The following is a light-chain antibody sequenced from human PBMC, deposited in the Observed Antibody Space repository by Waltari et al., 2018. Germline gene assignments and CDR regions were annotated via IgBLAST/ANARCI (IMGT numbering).Light chain of an antibody. CDR1: QKISNN. CDR2: GPT. CDR3: LQYNDWPPLFT. V-gene: IGKV3-15*01. Sequence: EIEMTQSPAIMSVSPGERFTLPCRASQKISNNFAWYQQKPGQAPRLLSYGPTTRASGIPGRFRGSGSGTESTLTIDGLQSEDFAVYYCLQYNDWPPLFTFGPGTKVEIK. J-gene: IGKJ3*01.